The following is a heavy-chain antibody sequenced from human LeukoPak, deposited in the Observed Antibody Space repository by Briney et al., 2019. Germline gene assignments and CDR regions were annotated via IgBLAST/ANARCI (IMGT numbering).Heavy chain of an antibody. CDR3: AKDPRSYYYYGMDV. J-gene: IGHJ6*02. CDR2: ISWNSGSI. Sequence: GGSLRLSCAASGFTFDDYAMHWVRQAPGKGLEWVSGISWNSGSIGYADSVKGRFTISRDNAKNSLYLQMNSLRAEDTALYYCAKDPRSYYYYGMDVWGQGTTVTVSS. V-gene: IGHV3-9*01. CDR1: GFTFDDYA. D-gene: IGHD6-19*01.